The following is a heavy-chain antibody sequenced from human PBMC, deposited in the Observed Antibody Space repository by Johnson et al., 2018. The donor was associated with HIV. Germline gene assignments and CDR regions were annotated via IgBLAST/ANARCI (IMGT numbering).Heavy chain of an antibody. CDR1: GFTVSSNY. CDR3: ARWGAHDAFDI. Sequence: VQLVESGGGLIQPGGSLRLSCAASGFTVSSNYMSWVRQAPGKGLEWVSVIYSGGGTYSADSVKGRFTISRDNSKNTLYLQMNSLRGGDTAVYYCARWGAHDAFDIWGQGTMVTVSS. CDR2: IYSGGGT. D-gene: IGHD3-16*01. V-gene: IGHV3-53*01. J-gene: IGHJ3*02.